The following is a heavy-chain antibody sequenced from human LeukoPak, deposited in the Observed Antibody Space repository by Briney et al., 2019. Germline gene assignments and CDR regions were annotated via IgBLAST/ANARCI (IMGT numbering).Heavy chain of an antibody. J-gene: IGHJ4*02. D-gene: IGHD4-23*01. Sequence: ASVKVSCKASGYTFTSYGISWVRQAPGQGLEWMGWISAYNGNTNYAQKLQGRVTMTTDTSTSTAYMELRSLRSDDTAVYYCAKHRTTVVEFSMGGFDYWSQGTLVTVSS. V-gene: IGHV1-18*01. CDR1: GYTFTSYG. CDR3: AKHRTTVVEFSMGGFDY. CDR2: ISAYNGNT.